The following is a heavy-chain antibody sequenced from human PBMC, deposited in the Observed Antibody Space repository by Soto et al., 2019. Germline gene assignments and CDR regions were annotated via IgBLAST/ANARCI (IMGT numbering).Heavy chain of an antibody. CDR3: TTAPSGSYPDY. Sequence: PGGSLKLSCAASGFTFSYVWMSWVRQAPGKGPEWVGRIKSISDGGTTDYAAPVKGRFTVSRDDSKNTLYLQMNRLQTEDTAVYYCTTAPSGSYPDYWGQGTLVTVSS. J-gene: IGHJ4*02. V-gene: IGHV3-15*01. D-gene: IGHD3-10*01. CDR1: GFTFSYVW. CDR2: IKSISDGGTT.